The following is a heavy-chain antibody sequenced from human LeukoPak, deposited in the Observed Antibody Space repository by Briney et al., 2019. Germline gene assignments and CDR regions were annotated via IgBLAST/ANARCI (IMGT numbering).Heavy chain of an antibody. CDR3: ARASRWDPFHY. CDR2: ISANNGNT. V-gene: IGHV1-18*01. CDR1: GYTFTSYG. Sequence: GASVKVSCKASGYTFTSYGISWVRQAPGQGLEWMGWISANNGNTNYAQNLQGRATMTTDTSTSTAYMELRSLRSDDTAVYYCARASRWDPFHYWGQGTLVTVSS. D-gene: IGHD6-13*01. J-gene: IGHJ4*02.